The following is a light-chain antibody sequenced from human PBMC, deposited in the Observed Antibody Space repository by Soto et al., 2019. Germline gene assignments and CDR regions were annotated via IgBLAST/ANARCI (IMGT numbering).Light chain of an antibody. CDR2: GAT. Sequence: EIVLTQSPGPLSSSPGERVTLSCRASQNVDSVYLTWYQQKVGQAPRLLIYGATNRATGVPDRFSGSGSGTDFSLPITRLEPEDFAVYYCHQYATWTFGQGTKVDI. CDR1: QNVDSVY. CDR3: HQYATWT. J-gene: IGKJ1*01. V-gene: IGKV3-20*01.